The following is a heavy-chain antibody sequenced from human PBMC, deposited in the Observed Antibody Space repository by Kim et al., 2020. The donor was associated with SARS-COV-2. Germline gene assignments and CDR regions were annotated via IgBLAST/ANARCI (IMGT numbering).Heavy chain of an antibody. V-gene: IGHV3-23*01. CDR2: ISGSGGST. CDR1: GFTFSSYA. CDR3: AKGGIMVRGVIITAVSPANFDY. D-gene: IGHD3-10*01. J-gene: IGHJ4*02. Sequence: GGSLRLSCAASGFTFSSYAMSWVRQAPGKGLEWVSAISGSGGSTYYADSVKGRFTISRDNSKNKLYLQMNSLRAEDTAVNYCAKGGIMVRGVIITAVSPANFDYWGQGTLGHRLL.